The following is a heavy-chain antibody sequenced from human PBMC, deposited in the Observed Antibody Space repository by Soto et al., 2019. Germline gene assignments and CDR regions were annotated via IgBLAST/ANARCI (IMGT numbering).Heavy chain of an antibody. Sequence: QVQLVESGGGVVQPGRSLRLSCAASGFTFHSFTMHWVRPSPGKGLEWVALISYDGTNEYYADSVKARFTISRDNSKSTLYLQMNSLRTDDTALYYCAIDPRETTYYLDYWGQGTLVTVSS. CDR1: GFTFHSFT. J-gene: IGHJ4*02. V-gene: IGHV3-30-3*01. D-gene: IGHD1-1*01. CDR2: ISYDGTNE. CDR3: AIDPRETTYYLDY.